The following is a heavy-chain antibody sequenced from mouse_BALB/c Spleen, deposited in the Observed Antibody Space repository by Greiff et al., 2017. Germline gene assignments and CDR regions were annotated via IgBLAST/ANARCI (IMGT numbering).Heavy chain of an antibody. Sequence: EVQLVESGGGLVQPGGSRKLSCAASGFTFSSFGMHWVRQAPEKGLEWVAYISSGSSTIYYADTVKGRFTISRDNPKNTLFLQMTSLRSEDTAMYYCARSYYGSSPGYWYFDVWGAGTTVTVSS. D-gene: IGHD1-1*01. CDR3: ARSYYGSSPGYWYFDV. CDR2: ISSGSSTI. CDR1: GFTFSSFG. V-gene: IGHV5-17*02. J-gene: IGHJ1*01.